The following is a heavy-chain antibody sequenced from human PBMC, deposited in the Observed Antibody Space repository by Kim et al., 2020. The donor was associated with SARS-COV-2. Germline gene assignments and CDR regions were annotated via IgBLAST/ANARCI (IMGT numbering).Heavy chain of an antibody. J-gene: IGHJ6*02. CDR2: ISYDGSNK. CDR3: ARAGSGSYYYGMDV. CDR1: GFTFSSYA. V-gene: IGHV3-30-3*01. Sequence: GGSLRLSCAASGFTFSSYAMHWVRQAPGKGLEWVAVISYDGSNKYYADSVKGRFTISRDNSKNTLYLQMNSLRAEDTAVYYCARAGSGSYYYGMDVWGQGTTGTVSS. D-gene: IGHD1-26*01.